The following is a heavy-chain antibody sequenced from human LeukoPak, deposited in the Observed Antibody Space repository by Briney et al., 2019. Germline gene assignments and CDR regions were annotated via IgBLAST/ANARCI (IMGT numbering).Heavy chain of an antibody. Sequence: ASVKVSCKASGYTFTSYDINWVRQATGQGLEWMGWMNPNSGNTGYAQKFQGRVTITRNTSISTAYMELSSLRSEDTAVYYCAREGRMTTLRRESGFDYWGQGTLVTVSS. CDR2: MNPNSGNT. J-gene: IGHJ4*02. CDR3: AREGRMTTLRRESGFDY. V-gene: IGHV1-8*03. CDR1: GYTFTSYD. D-gene: IGHD4-17*01.